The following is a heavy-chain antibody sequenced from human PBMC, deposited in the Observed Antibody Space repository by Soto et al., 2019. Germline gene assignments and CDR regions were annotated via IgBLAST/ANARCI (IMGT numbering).Heavy chain of an antibody. Sequence: SETLSLTCIVSGASISSGDYYWSWIRQPPGKGLEWIGYIYYSGSTYFNPSLKSRITISVDTSKNQFSLKLSSVTAADTAVYYCARASRQSTTWFYFDYWGQGTMVTVYS. J-gene: IGHJ4*02. V-gene: IGHV4-30-4*01. D-gene: IGHD6-13*01. CDR2: IYYSGST. CDR1: GASISSGDYY. CDR3: ARASRQSTTWFYFDY.